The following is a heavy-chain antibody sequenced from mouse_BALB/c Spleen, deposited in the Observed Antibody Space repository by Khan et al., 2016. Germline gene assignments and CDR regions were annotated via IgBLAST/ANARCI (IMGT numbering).Heavy chain of an antibody. Sequence: EVELVEPGGGLVQPGGSLKPPCAASGFIFSSYGMSWVRQTPDKRLELVATINSNGGSTYYPDSVKGRFTISRDNAKNTLYLQMSSLKSEDTAMFCGAGDGGAYFDYWGQGTTLTVSS. V-gene: IGHV5-6-3*01. CDR2: INSNGGST. J-gene: IGHJ2*01. CDR3: AGDGGAYFDY. CDR1: GFIFSSYG.